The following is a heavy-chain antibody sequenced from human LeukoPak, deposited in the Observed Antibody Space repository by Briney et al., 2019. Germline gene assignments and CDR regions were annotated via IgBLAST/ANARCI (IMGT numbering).Heavy chain of an antibody. D-gene: IGHD2-15*01. CDR3: ARDRSGASGAFDI. V-gene: IGHV3-23*01. J-gene: IGHJ3*02. CDR2: VSGSGRST. CDR1: GFTFSSYA. Sequence: GGSLRLSCAGSGFTFSSYAMSWVRQAPGKGLEWVSAVSGSGRSTYYADSVKGRFTISRDNAKNTLYLQMNSLRAEDTAVYYCARDRSGASGAFDIWGQGTMVTVSS.